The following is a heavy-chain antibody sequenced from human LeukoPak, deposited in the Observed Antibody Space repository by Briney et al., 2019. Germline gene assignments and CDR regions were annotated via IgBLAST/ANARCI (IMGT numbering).Heavy chain of an antibody. J-gene: IGHJ5*02. Sequence: SQTLSLTCVISGDSVSSNSAAWNRIRQSPSRGLEWLGRTYYRSKWYNDYAVSVKSRITIKSDTSKNQFSLQLNSVTPEDTAVYYCARANGRYCSGGSCYFRSGFDPWGQGTLVTVSS. CDR2: TYYRSKWYN. CDR3: ARANGRYCSGGSCYFRSGFDP. V-gene: IGHV6-1*01. D-gene: IGHD2-15*01. CDR1: GDSVSSNSAA.